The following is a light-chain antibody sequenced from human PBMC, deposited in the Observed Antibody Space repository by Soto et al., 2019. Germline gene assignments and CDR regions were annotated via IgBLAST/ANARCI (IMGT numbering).Light chain of an antibody. Sequence: QSALTQPASVSGSPGQSITISCTGTNSDVGGYNYVSWYQQHPGKAPELMIYEVSHRPSGVSNRFSGSKSDNTASLTISGLQPEDEADYYCSSYTSISTLYVFGTGTKLTVL. CDR1: NSDVGGYNY. V-gene: IGLV2-14*01. CDR3: SSYTSISTLYV. J-gene: IGLJ1*01. CDR2: EVS.